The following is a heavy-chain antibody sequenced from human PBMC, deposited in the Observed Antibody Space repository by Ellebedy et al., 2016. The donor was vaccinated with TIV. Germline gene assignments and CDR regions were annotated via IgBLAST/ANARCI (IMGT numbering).Heavy chain of an antibody. CDR1: GYSFTSYW. D-gene: IGHD6-6*01. Sequence: GGSLRLSCKGSGYSFTSYWIGWVRQMPGKGLEWMGIIYPGDSDTRYSPSFQGQVTISADKSISTACLQWSSLKASDTAMYYCARGHSSSGDDAFDIWGQGTMVTVSS. J-gene: IGHJ3*02. CDR2: IYPGDSDT. CDR3: ARGHSSSGDDAFDI. V-gene: IGHV5-51*01.